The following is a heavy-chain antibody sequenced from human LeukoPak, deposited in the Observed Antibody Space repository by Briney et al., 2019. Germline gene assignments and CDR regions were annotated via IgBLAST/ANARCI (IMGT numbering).Heavy chain of an antibody. CDR1: GFTFSNYA. CDR3: ARDSWGYSSSWCMDY. J-gene: IGHJ4*02. D-gene: IGHD6-13*01. CDR2: ISYDGSNK. V-gene: IGHV3-30*04. Sequence: GRSLRLSCAASGFTFSNYAMHWVRQAPGKGLEWVAVISYDGSNKYYADSVKGRFTISRDNSKNTLYLQMNSLRAEDTAVYYCARDSWGYSSSWCMDYWGQGTLVTVSS.